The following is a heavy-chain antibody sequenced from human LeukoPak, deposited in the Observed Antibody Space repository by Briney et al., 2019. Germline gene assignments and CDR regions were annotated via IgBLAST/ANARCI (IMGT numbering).Heavy chain of an antibody. CDR1: GGSIINYY. CDR2: IFSSGST. J-gene: IGHJ3*02. CDR3: ARRNVLPTAVDAFDI. V-gene: IGHV4-4*07. D-gene: IGHD2-2*01. Sequence: SETLSLTCTVSGGSIINYYWSWVRQPAGKGLEWIGRIFSSGSTDYNPSLKSRVTMSVDTSKNQFSLKLTSMTAADTAVYYCARRNVLPTAVDAFDIWGQGTMVTVSS.